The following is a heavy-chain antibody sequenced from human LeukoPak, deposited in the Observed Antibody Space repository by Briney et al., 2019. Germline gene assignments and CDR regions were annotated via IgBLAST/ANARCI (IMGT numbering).Heavy chain of an antibody. CDR3: AREGFVVAAAGHVGYFQH. CDR2: IWYDGSDK. J-gene: IGHJ1*01. Sequence: GRSLRLSCAASGFTFSSYGMHWVRQAPGKGLEWVAVIWYDGSDKYYADSVKGRFTTSRDNYKNTLYLQMNSMRAEDTAVYYCAREGFVVAAAGHVGYFQHWGQGTLVTVSS. CDR1: GFTFSSYG. D-gene: IGHD6-13*01. V-gene: IGHV3-33*01.